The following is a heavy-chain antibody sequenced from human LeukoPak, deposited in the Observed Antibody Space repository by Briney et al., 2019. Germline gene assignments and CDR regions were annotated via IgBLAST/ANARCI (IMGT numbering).Heavy chain of an antibody. CDR3: AKGSLKIAVAGKEFDY. D-gene: IGHD6-19*01. CDR2: IRSDGSNK. J-gene: IGHJ4*02. CDR1: GFTFSSYG. V-gene: IGHV3-30*02. Sequence: GGSLRLSCAASGFTFSSYGMHWVRQAPGKGLEWVAFIRSDGSNKYYADSVKGRFTISRDNSKNTLYLQMNSLRAEDTAVYYCAKGSLKIAVAGKEFDYWGQGALVTVSS.